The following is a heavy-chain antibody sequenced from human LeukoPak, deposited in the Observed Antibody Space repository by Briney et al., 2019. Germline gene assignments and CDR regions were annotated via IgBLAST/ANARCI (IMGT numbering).Heavy chain of an antibody. CDR3: ARDMGAAAGLFDY. CDR2: IYYSGST. V-gene: IGHV4-39*02. D-gene: IGHD6-13*01. CDR1: GGSISSSTYY. J-gene: IGHJ4*02. Sequence: SETLSLTCTVSGGSISSSTYYWGWIRQPPGKGLEWIGSIYYSGSTYYNPSLKSRVTISVDTSKNQFSLNLSSVTAADTAVYYCARDMGAAAGLFDYWGQGTLVTVSS.